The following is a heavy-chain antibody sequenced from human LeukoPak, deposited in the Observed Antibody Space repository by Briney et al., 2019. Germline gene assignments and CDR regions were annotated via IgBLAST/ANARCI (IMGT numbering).Heavy chain of an antibody. Sequence: GRYLRLSCAASGFTFSNYALHWVRQAPGKGLEWVAVISYDGSNKFYADSVRGRFTISRDNSKNTLFLQMNSLRPEDTAVYYCARGPDYDILADYFDYWGQGTLVTVSS. D-gene: IGHD3-9*01. CDR3: ARGPDYDILADYFDY. J-gene: IGHJ4*02. V-gene: IGHV3-30*04. CDR2: ISYDGSNK. CDR1: GFTFSNYA.